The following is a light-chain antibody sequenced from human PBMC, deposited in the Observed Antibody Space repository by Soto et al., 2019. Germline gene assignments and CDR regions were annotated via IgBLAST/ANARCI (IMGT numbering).Light chain of an antibody. CDR3: SSYTSSSTGV. J-gene: IGLJ1*01. Sequence: QSALTQPASVSGSPGQSLTISCTGTSSDVGGYNYVSWYQQHPGKAPKLMIYDVSNRPSGVSNRFSGSKSGNTASLTISGLQAEDEADYYCSSYTSSSTGVFGTGTKVTVL. CDR1: SSDVGGYNY. CDR2: DVS. V-gene: IGLV2-14*01.